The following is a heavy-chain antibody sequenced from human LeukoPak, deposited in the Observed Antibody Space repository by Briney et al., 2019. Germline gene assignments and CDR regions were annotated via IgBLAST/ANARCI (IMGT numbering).Heavy chain of an antibody. D-gene: IGHD6-13*01. J-gene: IGHJ5*02. CDR1: GYSFTSYW. Sequence: GESLQISCKGSGYSFTSYWIGWVRPRPGKGLEWMGIIYPGDLDTRYHPSFQGHVTLSADKSTNTAYVQWSSLTVSDTGMYYCARLEAGAGASPDHWGQGTLVTVAS. V-gene: IGHV5-51*01. CDR2: IYPGDLDT. CDR3: ARLEAGAGASPDH.